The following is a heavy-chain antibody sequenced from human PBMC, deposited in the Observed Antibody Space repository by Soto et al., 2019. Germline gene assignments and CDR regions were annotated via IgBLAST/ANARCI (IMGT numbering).Heavy chain of an antibody. D-gene: IGHD3-10*01. J-gene: IGHJ4*02. Sequence: SGTLPLTCAVYGGSFNDYYWSWIRQPPGKGMEWIGKINHTGNTNYNPSLKSRVTISVDTSKNQFSLKLSSMTAADAAVYYCATHQGYYGSGSYCFDYWGLGTQVTVSS. V-gene: IGHV4-34*01. CDR2: INHTGNT. CDR1: GGSFNDYY. CDR3: ATHQGYYGSGSYCFDY.